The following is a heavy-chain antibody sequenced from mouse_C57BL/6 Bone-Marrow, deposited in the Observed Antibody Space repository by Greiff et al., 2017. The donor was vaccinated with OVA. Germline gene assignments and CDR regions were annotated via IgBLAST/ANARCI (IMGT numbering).Heavy chain of an antibody. CDR3: ARKGTDYYGSSYDAMDY. Sequence: VQLQQSGPVLVKPGASVKMSCKASGYTFTDYYMNWVKQSHGKSLEWIGVINPYNGGTSYNQKFKGKATLTVDKYSSTAYMELNSLTSEDSAVYYCARKGTDYYGSSYDAMDYWGQGTSVTVSS. D-gene: IGHD1-1*01. CDR1: GYTFTDYY. V-gene: IGHV1-19*01. J-gene: IGHJ4*01. CDR2: INPYNGGT.